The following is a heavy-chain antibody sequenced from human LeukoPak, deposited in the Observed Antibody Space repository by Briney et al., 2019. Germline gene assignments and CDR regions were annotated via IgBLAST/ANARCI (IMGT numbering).Heavy chain of an antibody. V-gene: IGHV4-30-4*01. J-gene: IGHJ3*02. CDR2: IYNTGST. CDR1: GDSISSDDYY. D-gene: IGHD2-8*01. Sequence: SQTLSLTCTVSGDSISSDDYYWSWIRQPPGKGLEWIGSIYNTGSTYSNPSLKSRVTISIDTSTNQFSLKLSSVTAADTAVYHCAREVSRAFDIWGQGTMVTVSS. CDR3: AREVSRAFDI.